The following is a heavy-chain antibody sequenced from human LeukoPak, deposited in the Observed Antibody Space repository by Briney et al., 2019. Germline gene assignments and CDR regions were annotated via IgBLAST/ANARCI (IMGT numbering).Heavy chain of an antibody. CDR1: GYTFTSYD. CDR3: ARGGYCSSGSCYPFDY. CDR2: MNPNSGNT. V-gene: IGHV1-8*01. Sequence: ASVKVSCKASGYTFTSYDIHWVRQATGQGLEWMGWMNPNSGNTGYAQKFQGRVTMTRNTSISTAYMELSSLRSEDTAVYYCARGGYCSSGSCYPFDYWGQGTLVTVSS. D-gene: IGHD2-15*01. J-gene: IGHJ4*02.